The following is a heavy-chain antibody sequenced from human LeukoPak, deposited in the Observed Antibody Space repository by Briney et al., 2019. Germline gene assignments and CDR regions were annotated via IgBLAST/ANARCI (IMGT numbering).Heavy chain of an antibody. CDR1: GASISSASDY. J-gene: IGHJ5*02. Sequence: SETLSLTCAVSGASISSASDYWGWIRQPPGKGLEWLGSIYYGGSTYDNPSHRSQVTISVDTSKNQYSLKLTSVTAADTAVYYCARIGGGSWRNPGYWSDPWGQGNLVTVSS. CDR3: ARIGGGSWRNPGYWSDP. V-gene: IGHV4-39*01. D-gene: IGHD2-15*01. CDR2: IYYGGST.